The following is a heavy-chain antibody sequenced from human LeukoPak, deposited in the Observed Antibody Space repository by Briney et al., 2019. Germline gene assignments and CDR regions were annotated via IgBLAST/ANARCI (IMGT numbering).Heavy chain of an antibody. CDR2: ISGVVGSK. CDR3: AKDIHPTTAVSYYYYYYGMDV. Sequence: GRSLRPSYAAAGFTVDEYAMHSVRHEARKGLESLSLISGVVGSKYYAYSVKGRFTITRDNSKNSLYLQMNRLRTEDTALYYCAKDIHPTTAVSYYYYYYGMDVWGQGTTVTVSS. J-gene: IGHJ6*02. D-gene: IGHD4-23*01. V-gene: IGHV3-43*02. CDR1: GFTVDEYA.